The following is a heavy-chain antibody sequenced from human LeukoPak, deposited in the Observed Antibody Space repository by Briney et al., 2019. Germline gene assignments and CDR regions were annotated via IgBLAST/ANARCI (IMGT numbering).Heavy chain of an antibody. CDR2: IYTSGST. D-gene: IGHD1-26*01. V-gene: IGHV4-4*07. CDR1: GGSISSYY. Sequence: SETLSLTCTVSGGSISSYYWSWIRQPAGKGLEWIGRIYTSGSTNYNPSLKSRVTMSVDTSKNQFSLKLSSVTAADTAVYYCARSTLVRATTMYYFDYWGQGTLVTVSS. CDR3: ARSTLVRATTMYYFDY. J-gene: IGHJ4*02.